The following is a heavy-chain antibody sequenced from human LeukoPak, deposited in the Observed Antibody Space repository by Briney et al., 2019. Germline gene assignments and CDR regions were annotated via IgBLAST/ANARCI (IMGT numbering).Heavy chain of an antibody. J-gene: IGHJ5*02. D-gene: IGHD4-11*01. CDR3: ASTQVTVDGLIEH. CDR2: IIPILGIA. CDR1: GGTLSSYT. Sequence: SVKVSCKASGGTLSSYTISWVRQAPGQGLEWMGRIIPILGIANYAQKFQGRVTITADKSTSTAYMELSSLRSGDTAVYYCASTQVTVDGLIEHWGQGTLVTVSS. V-gene: IGHV1-69*02.